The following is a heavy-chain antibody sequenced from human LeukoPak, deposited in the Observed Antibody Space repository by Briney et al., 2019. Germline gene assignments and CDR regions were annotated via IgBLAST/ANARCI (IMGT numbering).Heavy chain of an antibody. Sequence: SQTLSLTCAISGDSVSNNSAAWNWIRQSPSRGLEWLGRTYYRSKWYNDYAVSVKSRITINPDISKNQFSLQLNSVTPEDTAVYYCARDPRRGPGGWYLGVFDYWGQGTLVTVSS. D-gene: IGHD6-19*01. CDR1: GDSVSNNSAA. CDR3: ARDPRRGPGGWYLGVFDY. J-gene: IGHJ4*02. V-gene: IGHV6-1*01. CDR2: TYYRSKWYN.